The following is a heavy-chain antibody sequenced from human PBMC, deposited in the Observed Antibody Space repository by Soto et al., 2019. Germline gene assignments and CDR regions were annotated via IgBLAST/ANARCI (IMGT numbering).Heavy chain of an antibody. CDR2: INPNSGGT. CDR3: AREVYSSSSLWFDP. V-gene: IGHV1-2*02. D-gene: IGHD6-6*01. J-gene: IGHJ5*02. CDR1: GYTFTGYY. Sequence: QVQLVQSGAEVKKPGASVKVSCKASGYTFTGYYMHWVRQAPGQGLEWMGWINPNSGGTNHAQKFQGRVTMTRDTSISTAYMELSRLRSDDTAVYYCAREVYSSSSLWFDPWGQGTLVTVSS.